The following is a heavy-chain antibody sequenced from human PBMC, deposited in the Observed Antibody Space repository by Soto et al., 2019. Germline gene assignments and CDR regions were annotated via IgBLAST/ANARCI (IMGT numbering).Heavy chain of an antibody. D-gene: IGHD3-22*01. V-gene: IGHV3-30*18. CDR2: ISYDGSNK. CDR3: AKDTSRITMISNWYFDL. CDR1: GFTFSSYG. Sequence: QVQLVESGGGVVQPGRSLRLSCAASGFTFSSYGMHWVRQAPGKGLEWVAVISYDGSNKYYAESVKGRFTISRDNSKNTLYLQMNRLRAEDTAVYYCAKDTSRITMISNWYFDLWGRGTLVTVSS. J-gene: IGHJ2*01.